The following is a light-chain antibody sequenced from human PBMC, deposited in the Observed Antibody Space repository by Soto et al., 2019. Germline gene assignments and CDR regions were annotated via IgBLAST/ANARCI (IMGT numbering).Light chain of an antibody. J-gene: IGLJ2*01. CDR3: ASYTSSSTSVI. CDR1: SSDLGRYNL. Sequence: QSALTQPASVSGSPGQSISISCIGTSSDLGRYNLVSWYQQRPGKAPKLMISEGTKRPSGVSNRFSGSKSGITASLTISGLQVDDEADYYCASYTSSSTSVIFGRGTKLTVL. V-gene: IGLV2-14*02. CDR2: EGT.